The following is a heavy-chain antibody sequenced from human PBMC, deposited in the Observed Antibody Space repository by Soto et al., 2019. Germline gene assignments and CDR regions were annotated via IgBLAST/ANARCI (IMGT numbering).Heavy chain of an antibody. CDR3: ARAPPYSSGWPFDY. CDR2: TYSRSKWCN. V-gene: IGHV6-1*01. Sequence: SQTLSLTCAISGDSVSSNSAAWNWIRQSPSRGLEWLGRTYSRSKWCNDYAVSVKSRITINPDTSKNQFSLQLNSVTPEDTAVYYSARAPPYSSGWPFDYWGQGTLVTVSS. J-gene: IGHJ4*02. D-gene: IGHD6-19*01. CDR1: GDSVSSNSAA.